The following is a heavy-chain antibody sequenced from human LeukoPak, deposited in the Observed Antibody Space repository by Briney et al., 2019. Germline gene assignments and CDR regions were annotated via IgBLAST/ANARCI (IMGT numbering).Heavy chain of an antibody. CDR1: GFTFSSYA. CDR2: ISYDGSNK. V-gene: IGHV3-30-3*01. D-gene: IGHD3-10*01. J-gene: IGHJ4*02. CDR3: ARSITMVRGADFDY. Sequence: GGSLRLPCAASGFTFSSYAMHWVRQAPGKGLEWVAVISYDGSNKYYADSVKGRFTISRDNSKNTLYLQMNSLRAEDTAVYYCARSITMVRGADFDYWGQGTLVTVSS.